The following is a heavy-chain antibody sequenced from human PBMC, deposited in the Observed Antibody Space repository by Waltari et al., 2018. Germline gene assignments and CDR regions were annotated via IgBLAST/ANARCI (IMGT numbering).Heavy chain of an antibody. CDR2: IIPILGTA. CDR1: GGTFSRYA. D-gene: IGHD2-15*01. Sequence: QVQLVQSGAEVKKPGSSVKVSCKASGGTFSRYAISWVRQAPGQGLEWMGRIIPILGTANYAQKFQGRVTITADKSTSTAYMELSSLRSEDTAVYYCARYRQGPYGGKQRGGYFDYWGQGTLVTVSS. V-gene: IGHV1-69*08. J-gene: IGHJ4*02. CDR3: ARYRQGPYGGKQRGGYFDY.